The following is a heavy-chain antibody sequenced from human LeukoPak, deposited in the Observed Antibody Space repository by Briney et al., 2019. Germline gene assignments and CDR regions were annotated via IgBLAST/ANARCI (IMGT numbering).Heavy chain of an antibody. CDR1: GDSVSIDSAA. CDR3: VRGSAYYDTGSFSFADN. J-gene: IGHJ4*02. CDR2: TYYRSQWFI. V-gene: IGHV6-1*01. D-gene: IGHD3-22*01. Sequence: SQTLSLTCGISGDSVSIDSAAWNWIRQTPSRGLEWLERTYYRSQWFIDYAVSVKTRITIKADTSRNQFSLELKSVTPEDTGVYYRVRGSAYYDTGSFSFADNWGQGTQVTVSS.